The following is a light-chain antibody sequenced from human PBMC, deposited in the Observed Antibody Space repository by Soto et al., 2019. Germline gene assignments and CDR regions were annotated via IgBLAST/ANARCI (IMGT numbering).Light chain of an antibody. CDR3: FSFTTTSTHV. V-gene: IGLV2-14*01. CDR2: EVN. Sequence: QSVLTQPASVSGSPGQSITISCTGTSSDIGGYNYVSWFQQHPGKAPKLMISEVNNRPSGVSNRFSGSKSGNTAYLTISGLQVEDEAEDLCFSFTTTSTHVFGTGTQLTVL. J-gene: IGLJ1*01. CDR1: SSDIGGYNY.